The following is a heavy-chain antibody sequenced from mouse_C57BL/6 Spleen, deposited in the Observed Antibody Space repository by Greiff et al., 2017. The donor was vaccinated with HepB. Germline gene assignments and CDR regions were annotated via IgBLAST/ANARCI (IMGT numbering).Heavy chain of an antibody. D-gene: IGHD4-1*01. CDR3: ARQASSPSLTGTFAY. CDR2: INPYNGDT. CDR1: GYSFTGYF. Sequence: EVQLQQSGPELVKPGDSVKISCKASGYSFTGYFMNWVMQSHGKSLEWIGRINPYNGDTFYNQKFKGKATLTVDKSSSTAHMELRSLTSEDSAVYYCARQASSPSLTGTFAYWGQGTLVTVSA. J-gene: IGHJ3*01. V-gene: IGHV1-20*01.